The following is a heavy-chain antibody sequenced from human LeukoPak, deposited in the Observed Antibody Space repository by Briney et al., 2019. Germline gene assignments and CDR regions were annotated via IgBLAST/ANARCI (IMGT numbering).Heavy chain of an antibody. J-gene: IGHJ5*02. D-gene: IGHD3-22*01. V-gene: IGHV3-21*01. Sequence: GGSLRLSCAASGFTFRNYNMNWVRQAPGKGLEWVSSINSSSGYIYYADSVKGRFTISRDNSKNTLYLQMNSLRAEDTAVYYCARDTSGFGRFDTWGQGTLVTVSS. CDR3: ARDTSGFGRFDT. CDR1: GFTFRNYN. CDR2: INSSSGYI.